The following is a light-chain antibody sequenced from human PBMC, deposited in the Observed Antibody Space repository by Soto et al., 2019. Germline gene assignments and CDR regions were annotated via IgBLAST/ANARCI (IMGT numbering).Light chain of an antibody. CDR3: KSYGSGLSAQSALV. Sequence: QTVLTQPPSVSGAPGQRVTISCTGSSSDIGAGSEVHWYQQLPGTAPRLLIYANTNRPSGVPDRFSGSKSGTSASLAITGLQPEDEADYYCKSYGSGLSAQSALVFGTGTKLTVL. CDR1: SSDIGAGSE. CDR2: ANT. J-gene: IGLJ1*01. V-gene: IGLV1-40*01.